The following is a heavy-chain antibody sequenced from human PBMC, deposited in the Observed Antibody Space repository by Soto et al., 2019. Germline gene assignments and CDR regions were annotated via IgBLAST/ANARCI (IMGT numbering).Heavy chain of an antibody. CDR1: GYTFSTYD. CDR2: ISTYSGDT. D-gene: IGHD5-12*01. Sequence: ASVKVSCKASGYTFSTYDISWVRQAPGQGLEWMGWISTYSGDTKYAQKFQGRVTMTTDTSTTTAYLELRSLRPDDTAVYYCARHHGPTTSENWFDPWGQGTLVTVSS. J-gene: IGHJ5*02. V-gene: IGHV1-18*01. CDR3: ARHHGPTTSENWFDP.